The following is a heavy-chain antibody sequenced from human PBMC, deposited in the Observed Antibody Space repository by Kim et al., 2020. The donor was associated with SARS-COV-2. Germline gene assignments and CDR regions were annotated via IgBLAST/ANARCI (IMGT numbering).Heavy chain of an antibody. Sequence: SETLSLTCTVSGGSISSSSYYWGWIRQPPGKGLEWIGSIYYSGSTYYNPSLKSRVTISVNTSKNQFSLKPSSVTAADTAVYYSARHYRCYYDSSGYLISYYSYYGLDVWVQGTTVAVSS. CDR2: IYYSGST. CDR3: ARHYRCYYDSSGYLISYYSYYGLDV. D-gene: IGHD3-22*01. J-gene: IGHJ6*01. V-gene: IGHV4-39*01. CDR1: GGSISSSSYY.